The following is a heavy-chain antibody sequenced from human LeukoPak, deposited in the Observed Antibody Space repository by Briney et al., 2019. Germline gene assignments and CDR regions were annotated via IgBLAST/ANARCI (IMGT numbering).Heavy chain of an antibody. Sequence: GGSLRLSCAASGFTFDDYAMHWVRQAPGKGLEWVSLISWDGGSTYYADSVKGRFTISRDNSRNSLYLQMNSLRAEDTALYYCAKDKAASSGWYEDYWGQGTLVTVSS. V-gene: IGHV3-43D*03. CDR3: AKDKAASSGWYEDY. CDR1: GFTFDDYA. CDR2: ISWDGGST. J-gene: IGHJ4*02. D-gene: IGHD6-19*01.